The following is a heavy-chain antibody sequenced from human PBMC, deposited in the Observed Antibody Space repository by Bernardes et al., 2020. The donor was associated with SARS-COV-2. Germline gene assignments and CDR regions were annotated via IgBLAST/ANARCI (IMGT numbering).Heavy chain of an antibody. D-gene: IGHD1-26*01. J-gene: IGHJ1*01. CDR3: AKSKITSTSREITPLWH. V-gene: IGHV3-23*01. CDR2: VSADGDRS. CDR1: GFTFTNYA. Sequence: GGSLRLSCAASGFTFTNYALTWVRQAPGKGPQWVSSVSADGDRSFYADSVKGRFTISRDNSKNTLYLQMTGLKAEDTAVYYCAKSKITSTSREITPLWHWGQGTLVTVS.